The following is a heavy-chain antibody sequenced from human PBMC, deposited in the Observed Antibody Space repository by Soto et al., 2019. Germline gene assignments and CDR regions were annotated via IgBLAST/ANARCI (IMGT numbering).Heavy chain of an antibody. Sequence: GGSLRLSCAASGFTFSSYAMSWVRQAPGKGLEWVSAISGSGGSTYYADSVKGRFTISRDNSKNTLYLQMNSLRAEDTAVYYCLYDFWRGGYYYGMDVWGQGTTVTVSS. J-gene: IGHJ6*02. CDR3: LYDFWRGGYYYGMDV. D-gene: IGHD3-3*01. CDR2: ISGSGGST. V-gene: IGHV3-23*01. CDR1: GFTFSSYA.